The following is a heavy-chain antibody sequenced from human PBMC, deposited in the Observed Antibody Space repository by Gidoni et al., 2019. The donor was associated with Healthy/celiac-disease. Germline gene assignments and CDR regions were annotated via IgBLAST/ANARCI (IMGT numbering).Heavy chain of an antibody. D-gene: IGHD6-13*01. CDR3: ARGIAAADIAPLDY. J-gene: IGHJ4*02. CDR1: GFTFRSDA. Sequence: QVQLVESGGGVVQPGRSLRLSCAASGFTFRSDALHWVRQAPGKGLECVAVISYDGSNKYYADSVNGRFTIASDNSKNTLYLQMNSLRAEDTAVYYCARGIAAADIAPLDYWGQGTLVTVSS. CDR2: ISYDGSNK. V-gene: IGHV3-30-3*01.